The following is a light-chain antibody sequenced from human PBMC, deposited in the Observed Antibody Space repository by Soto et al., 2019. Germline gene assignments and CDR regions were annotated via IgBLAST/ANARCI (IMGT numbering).Light chain of an antibody. CDR2: DAS. Sequence: EIVLTQSPSTLSLSPGERATLSCRASQSVSSYLAWYQQKPGQAPRLLIYDASNRATGIPARFSGSGSGTDFTLTISSLEPGDFAVYYCQQRSNWPTFGGGTKV. CDR3: QQRSNWPT. CDR1: QSVSSY. V-gene: IGKV3-11*01. J-gene: IGKJ4*01.